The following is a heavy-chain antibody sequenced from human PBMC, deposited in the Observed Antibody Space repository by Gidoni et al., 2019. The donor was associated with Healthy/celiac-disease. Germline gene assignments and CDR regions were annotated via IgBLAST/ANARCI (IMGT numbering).Heavy chain of an antibody. Sequence: QVQLVESGGGVVQPGRSLRPSCAASGFTFRSYGMHWVRQAPGKGLEWVAVISYDGSNKYYADSVKGRFTISRDNSKNTLYLQMNSLRAEDTAVYYCAKEIRGWTEGEFDYWGQGTLVTVSS. V-gene: IGHV3-30*18. J-gene: IGHJ4*02. CDR1: GFTFRSYG. D-gene: IGHD6-19*01. CDR3: AKEIRGWTEGEFDY. CDR2: ISYDGSNK.